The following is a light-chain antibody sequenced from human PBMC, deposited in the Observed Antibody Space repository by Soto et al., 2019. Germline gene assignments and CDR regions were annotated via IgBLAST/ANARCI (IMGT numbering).Light chain of an antibody. V-gene: IGKV3-20*01. Sequence: ENCLTQSPDTLSLSPGEGATLSCRASRGVSANYLAWYQQKPGQAPTLLIYGASIRAAGIPDRFSGSGSGTDFTLTIRRLEPEDFAVYYCQQYGSSPRTFGQGTKVDIK. J-gene: IGKJ1*01. CDR1: RGVSANY. CDR2: GAS. CDR3: QQYGSSPRT.